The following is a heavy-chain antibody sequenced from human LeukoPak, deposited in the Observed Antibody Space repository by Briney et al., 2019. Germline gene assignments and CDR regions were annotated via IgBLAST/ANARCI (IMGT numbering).Heavy chain of an antibody. CDR3: ARTLRGGGNNWFDP. J-gene: IGHJ5*02. D-gene: IGHD3-16*01. V-gene: IGHV1-2*06. CDR1: GYTFTGYY. CDR2: INPNSGGT. Sequence: ASVKVSCKASGYTFTGYYMHWVRQAPGQGLEWMGRINPNSGGTNYAQKFQGRVTMTRDTSISTAYMELSRLRSDDTAAYYCARTLRGGGNNWFDPWGQGTLVTVSS.